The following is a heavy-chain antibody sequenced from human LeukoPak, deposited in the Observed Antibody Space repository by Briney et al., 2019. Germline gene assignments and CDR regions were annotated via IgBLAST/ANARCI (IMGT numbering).Heavy chain of an antibody. CDR3: ATKKNSAWYIDY. V-gene: IGHV4-34*01. J-gene: IGHJ4*02. Sequence: SETLSLTCAVYGGALSGDYWTWIRQPPGRGLEWIGEIDRGGSTKYNRSLQSRVTISVDPAKNHFSLTLTSMTAADTAVYYCATKKNSAWYIDYWGQGTLVTVSS. D-gene: IGHD6-19*01. CDR1: GGALSGDY. CDR2: IDRGGST.